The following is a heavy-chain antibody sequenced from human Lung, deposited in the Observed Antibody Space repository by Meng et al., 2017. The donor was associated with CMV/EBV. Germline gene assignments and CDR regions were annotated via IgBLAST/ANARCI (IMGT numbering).Heavy chain of an antibody. J-gene: IGHJ4*01. D-gene: IGHD1-1*01. V-gene: IGHV3-15*01. CDR1: GFTISNAK. Sequence: GGSLRLXCAGSGFTISNAKISWVRQAPGKGLEWVARIKPTTEHETIDYAAPVEGRFTISRDDSRNTVYLQMNSLKSEDTAVYFCTTVNWNYYDYWGHGTVVTFSS. CDR3: TTVNWNYYDY. CDR2: IKPTTEHETI.